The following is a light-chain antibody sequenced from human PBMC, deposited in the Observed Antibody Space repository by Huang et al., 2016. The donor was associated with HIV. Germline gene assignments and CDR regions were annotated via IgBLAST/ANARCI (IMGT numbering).Light chain of an antibody. CDR2: AAS. CDR1: QSVSNY. CDR3: QQTYDTPPLS. Sequence: DIQMTQSPSSLSASVGDRVTITCRAGQSVSNYLNWYQHKPGMAPKLLIYAASSLQSGVPSRFSGSGSGTHFTLTINSLQPEDIATYYCQQTYDTPPLSFGGGTKVEL. V-gene: IGKV1-39*01. J-gene: IGKJ4*01.